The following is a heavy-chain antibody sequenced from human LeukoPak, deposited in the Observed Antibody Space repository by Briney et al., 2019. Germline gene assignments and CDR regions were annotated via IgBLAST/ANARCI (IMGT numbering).Heavy chain of an antibody. CDR1: GYTFTNYY. Sequence: GASVKVSCKTSGYTFTNYYIHWVRQVPGQGLEWMGIIDPSGGSTNYAQNFQGRVTVTRDTSTSTVYMELGSLRSDDTGEYSCWIAAAGRNFDFWGQGTLVTVSS. CDR3: WIAAAGRNFDF. J-gene: IGHJ4*02. D-gene: IGHD6-13*01. V-gene: IGHV1-46*01. CDR2: IDPSGGST.